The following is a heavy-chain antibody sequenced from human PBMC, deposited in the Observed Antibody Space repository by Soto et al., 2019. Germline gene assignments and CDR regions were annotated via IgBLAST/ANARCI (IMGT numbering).Heavy chain of an antibody. Sequence: SSETLSLTCTVSGGSISSYYWSWIRQPPGKGLEWIGYIYYSGSTNYNPSLKSRVTISVDTSKNQFSLKLSSVTAADTAVYYCARTFGVVINWFDPWGQGTLVTVSP. J-gene: IGHJ5*02. CDR3: ARTFGVVINWFDP. D-gene: IGHD3-3*01. CDR2: IYYSGST. CDR1: GGSISSYY. V-gene: IGHV4-59*01.